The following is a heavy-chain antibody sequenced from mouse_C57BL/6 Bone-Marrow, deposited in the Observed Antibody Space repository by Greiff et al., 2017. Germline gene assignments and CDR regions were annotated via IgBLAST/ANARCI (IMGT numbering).Heavy chain of an antibody. CDR1: GYTFTCYW. J-gene: IGHJ3*01. CDR3: ARESIYYGNYVGFAY. CDR2: IYPGSGST. Sequence: VQLQQPGAELVKPGASVKMSCKASGYTFTCYWITWVKQRPGQGLEWIGDIYPGSGSTNYNEKFKSKATLTVDTSSSTAYMQLSSLTSEDSAVYYGARESIYYGNYVGFAYWGQGTLVTVSA. V-gene: IGHV1-55*01. D-gene: IGHD2-1*01.